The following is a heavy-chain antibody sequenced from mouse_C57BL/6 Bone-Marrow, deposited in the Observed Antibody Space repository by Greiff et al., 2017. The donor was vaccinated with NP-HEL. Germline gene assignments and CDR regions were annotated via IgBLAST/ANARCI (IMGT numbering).Heavy chain of an antibody. CDR3: TVITTSNAMDY. CDR2: IYPGNSDT. D-gene: IGHD1-1*01. J-gene: IGHJ4*01. Sequence: DVQLQESGTVLARPGASVKMSCKTSGYTFTSYWMHWVKQRPGQGLEWIGAIYPGNSDTSYNQKFKGKATLTAVTSASTAYMELSSLTNEDSAVYDCTVITTSNAMDYWGQGTSVTVSS. V-gene: IGHV1-5*01. CDR1: GYTFTSYW.